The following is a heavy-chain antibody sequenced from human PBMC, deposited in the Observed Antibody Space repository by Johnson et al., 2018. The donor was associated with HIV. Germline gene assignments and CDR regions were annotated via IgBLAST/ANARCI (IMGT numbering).Heavy chain of an antibody. CDR2: IKQDGSEK. J-gene: IGHJ3*02. V-gene: IGHV3-7*03. Sequence: VQLVESGGGLVQPGGSLKVSCAASGFTFSSYWMSWVRQAPGKGLEWVAYIKQDGSEKYYVDSVKGRFTISRDNAKNSVYLQMNSLRAEDTAVYYCARGTLAAFDIWGQGTMVTVSS. CDR1: GFTFSSYW. D-gene: IGHD2-2*01. CDR3: ARGTLAAFDI.